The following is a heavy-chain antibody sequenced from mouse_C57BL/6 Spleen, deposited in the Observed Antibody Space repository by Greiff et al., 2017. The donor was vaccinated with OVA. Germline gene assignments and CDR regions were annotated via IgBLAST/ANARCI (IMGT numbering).Heavy chain of an antibody. CDR1: GFTFSSYG. CDR2: ISSGGSYT. CDR3: ASLRDY. V-gene: IGHV5-6*01. Sequence: EVQGVESGGDLVKPGGSLKLSCAASGFTFSSYGMSWVRQTPDKRLEWVATISSGGSYTYYPDSVKGRFTISRDNAKNTLYLQMSSLKSEDTAMYYCASLRDYWGQGTSVTVSS. J-gene: IGHJ4*01.